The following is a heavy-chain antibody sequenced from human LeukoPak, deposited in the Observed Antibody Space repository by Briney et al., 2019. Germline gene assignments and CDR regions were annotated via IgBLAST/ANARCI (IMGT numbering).Heavy chain of an antibody. Sequence: ASVKVSCKASGYTFTSYDINWVRQATGQGLEWMGWMNPNSGNTGYAQKFQGRVTITADESTSTAYMELSSLRSEDTAVYYCARDVVTGTTWGPFDYWGQGTLVTVSS. CDR3: ARDVVTGTTWGPFDY. D-gene: IGHD1-7*01. CDR1: GYTFTSYD. V-gene: IGHV1-8*01. J-gene: IGHJ4*02. CDR2: MNPNSGNT.